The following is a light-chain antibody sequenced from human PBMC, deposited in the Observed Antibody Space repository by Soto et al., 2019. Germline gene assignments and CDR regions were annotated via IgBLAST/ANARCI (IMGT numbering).Light chain of an antibody. V-gene: IGLV2-14*01. Sequence: QSVLTQPASVSVSPGQSITISCIGTSSDIGAYNYVSWYQQHPGKVPKLMIYEVTNRPSGLSNRFSGSKSGNTASLTISGLQTEDEADYFCSSYTNTSTLYVFGTGTKVTVL. CDR1: SSDIGAYNY. CDR2: EVT. J-gene: IGLJ1*01. CDR3: SSYTNTSTLYV.